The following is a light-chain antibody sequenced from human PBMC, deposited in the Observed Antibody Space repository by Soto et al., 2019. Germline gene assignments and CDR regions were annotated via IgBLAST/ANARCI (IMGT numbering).Light chain of an antibody. V-gene: IGLV3-21*02. J-gene: IGLJ2*01. CDR3: QVWESSGDQVV. CDR2: DDS. CDR1: NIGSKS. Sequence: SYELTQTSSVSVAPGQTAKITCGGNNIGSKSAHWYQQKAGQAPVLVVHDDSDRPSGIPERFSGSNSANTATLTISRVEAGDEADYYCQVWESSGDQVVFAGGTKVTVL.